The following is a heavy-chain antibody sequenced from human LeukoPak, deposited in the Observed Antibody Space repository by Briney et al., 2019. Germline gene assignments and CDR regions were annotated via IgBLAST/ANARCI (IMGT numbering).Heavy chain of an antibody. Sequence: VASVKVSCKASGYTFTGYYMHWVRQAPGQGLEWMGWINPNSGGTNYAQKFQGRVTMTRDTSISTAYMELSRLRSDDTAVYYCARVDIAVAGTLDDAFDIWGQGTMVTVSS. J-gene: IGHJ3*02. CDR2: INPNSGGT. V-gene: IGHV1-2*02. CDR3: ARVDIAVAGTLDDAFDI. CDR1: GYTFTGYY. D-gene: IGHD6-19*01.